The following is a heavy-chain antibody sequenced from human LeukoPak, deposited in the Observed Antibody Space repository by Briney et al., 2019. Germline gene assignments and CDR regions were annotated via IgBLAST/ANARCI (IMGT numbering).Heavy chain of an antibody. V-gene: IGHV3-20*04. CDR3: ARDGGSGNHY. Sequence: PGGSLRLSCAASGFTFSSYGMHWVRQAPGKGLEWVSGINWNGGSTGYADSVKGRFTISRDNAKNSLYLQMNSLRAEDTALYYCARDGGSGNHYWGQGTLVTVSS. CDR1: GFTFSSYG. J-gene: IGHJ4*02. D-gene: IGHD3-10*01. CDR2: INWNGGST.